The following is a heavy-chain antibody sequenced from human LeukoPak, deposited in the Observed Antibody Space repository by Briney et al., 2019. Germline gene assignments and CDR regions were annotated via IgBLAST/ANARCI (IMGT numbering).Heavy chain of an antibody. V-gene: IGHV3-74*01. D-gene: IGHD3-22*01. CDR1: GFTFSSYW. CDR2: INSDGSST. Sequence: GGSLRLSCAASGFTFSSYWMHWVRQAPGKGLVWVSRINSDGSSTSYADSAKGRFTISRDNAKNTLYLQMNSLRAEDTAVYYCARGEDSSGSKYLDAFDIWGQGTMVTVSS. CDR3: ARGEDSSGSKYLDAFDI. J-gene: IGHJ3*02.